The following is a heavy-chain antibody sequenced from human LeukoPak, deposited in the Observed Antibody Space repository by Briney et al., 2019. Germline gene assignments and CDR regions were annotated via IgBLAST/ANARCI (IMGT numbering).Heavy chain of an antibody. J-gene: IGHJ1*01. CDR3: AANGWYCLDH. Sequence: PSETLSLTCAVSGASTTNDNWWSWVRQTPGKGLEWIGEIYHSGSTSYNPSLKNRVTISVDKSNNRFSLRLTSVTAADTAMYYCAANGWYCLDHWGQGALVTVSS. D-gene: IGHD6-19*01. CDR2: IYHSGST. CDR1: GASTTNDNW. V-gene: IGHV4-4*02.